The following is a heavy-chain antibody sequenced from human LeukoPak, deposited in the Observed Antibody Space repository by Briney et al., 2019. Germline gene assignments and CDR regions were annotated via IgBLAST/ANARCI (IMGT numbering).Heavy chain of an antibody. CDR3: ALIPRGDWAADY. D-gene: IGHD2-8*01. V-gene: IGHV1-8*01. Sequence: AASVKVSCKAPGYTFTSYDINWVRQATGQGLEWMGWMNPNSGNTGYAQKFQGRVTMTRSTSISTAYMELSSLRSEDTAVYYCALIPRGDWAADYWGQGTLVTVSS. CDR1: GYTFTSYD. CDR2: MNPNSGNT. J-gene: IGHJ4*02.